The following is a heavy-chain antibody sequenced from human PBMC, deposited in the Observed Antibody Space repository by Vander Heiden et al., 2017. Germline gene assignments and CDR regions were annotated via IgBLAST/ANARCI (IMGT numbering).Heavy chain of an antibody. J-gene: IGHJ4*02. D-gene: IGHD6-19*01. CDR2: ISGSGGST. CDR3: ALSQSGWYCGLHEGIDY. CDR1: GFTFSSYA. V-gene: IGHV3-23*01. Sequence: EVQLLESGGGLVQPGGSLRLSCAASGFTFSSYAMSWVRQAPGKGLEWVSAISGSGGSTYYADSVKGRFTISRDNSKNTLYLQMNSLRAEDTAVYYCALSQSGWYCGLHEGIDYWGQGTLVTVSS.